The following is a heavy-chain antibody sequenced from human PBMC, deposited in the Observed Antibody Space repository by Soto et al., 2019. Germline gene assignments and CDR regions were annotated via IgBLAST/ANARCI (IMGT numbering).Heavy chain of an antibody. J-gene: IGHJ5*02. CDR2: ISASTSKT. CDR3: ARVEAAMSGHWFDP. D-gene: IGHD2-2*01. V-gene: IGHV1-18*01. Sequence: QDQLVQSGAEVKKPGASVKVSCKASGYTFSSYGISWARQAPGQGLEWLGWISASTSKTKYAQKFQGRVTMTTDRSTSTVDMELRGLRSDDTAVYYCARVEAAMSGHWFDPWGQGTLVTVSS. CDR1: GYTFSSYG.